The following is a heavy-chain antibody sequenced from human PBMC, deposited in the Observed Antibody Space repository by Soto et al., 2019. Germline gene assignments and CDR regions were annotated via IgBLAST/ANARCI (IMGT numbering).Heavy chain of an antibody. CDR2: ISSSSSTI. CDR1: GFTFSSYS. J-gene: IGHJ4*02. CDR3: ARAYCISTSCYTPDYFDY. D-gene: IGHD2-2*02. V-gene: IGHV3-48*01. Sequence: GGSLRLSCAASGFTFSSYSMNWVRQAPGKGLEWVSYISSSSSTIYYADSVKGRFTISRDNAKNSLYLQMNSLRAEDTAVYYCARAYCISTSCYTPDYFDYWGQGTLVTVSS.